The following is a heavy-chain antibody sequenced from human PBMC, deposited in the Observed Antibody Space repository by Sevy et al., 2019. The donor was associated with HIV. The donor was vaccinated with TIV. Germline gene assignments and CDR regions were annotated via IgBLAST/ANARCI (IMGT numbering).Heavy chain of an antibody. V-gene: IGHV1-69*13. CDR1: GGTFSSYA. J-gene: IGHJ4*02. D-gene: IGHD3-22*01. Sequence: ASVKVSCKASGGTFSSYAISWVRQAPGQGLEWMGGIIPIFGTANYAQKFQGRVTITADESTSTAYMEPSSLRSEDTAVYYCATGAYYYDSSGYPRFGFDYWGQGTLVTVSS. CDR3: ATGAYYYDSSGYPRFGFDY. CDR2: IIPIFGTA.